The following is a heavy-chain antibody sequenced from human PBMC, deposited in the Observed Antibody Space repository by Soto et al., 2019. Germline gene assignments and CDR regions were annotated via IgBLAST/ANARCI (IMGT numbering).Heavy chain of an antibody. D-gene: IGHD4-17*01. J-gene: IGHJ3*02. V-gene: IGHV3-23*01. CDR3: AKDLRCDYGDVGDAFDI. Sequence: EVQLLESGGGLVQPGGSLRLSCAASGITFSSYAMSWVRQAPGKGLEWVSAISGSGGSTYYADSVKGRFTISRDNSKNTLYLQINSLRAEDTAVYYCAKDLRCDYGDVGDAFDIWGQGTMVTVSS. CDR2: ISGSGGST. CDR1: GITFSSYA.